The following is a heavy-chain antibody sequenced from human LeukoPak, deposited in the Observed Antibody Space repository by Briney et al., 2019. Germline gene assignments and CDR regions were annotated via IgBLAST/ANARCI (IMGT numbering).Heavy chain of an antibody. CDR1: GGSFSGYY. V-gene: IGHV4-34*01. Sequence: SETLSLTCAVYGGSFSGYYSSWIRQPPGKGLEWIGEINHSGSTNYNPSLKSRVTISVDTSKNQFSLKLSSVTAADTAVYYCAAVVADDWGQGTLVTVSS. CDR3: AAVVADD. J-gene: IGHJ4*02. CDR2: INHSGST. D-gene: IGHD2-15*01.